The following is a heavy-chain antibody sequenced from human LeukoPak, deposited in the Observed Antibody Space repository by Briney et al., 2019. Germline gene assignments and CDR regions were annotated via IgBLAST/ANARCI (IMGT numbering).Heavy chain of an antibody. Sequence: GGSLRLSCAASGFTFSSYAMHWVHQAPGKGLEWVAVISYDGSNKYYADSVKGRFTISRDNSKNTLYLQMNSLRAEDTAVYYCASSGYGVRGVTPYYYYGMDVWGKGTTVTVSS. D-gene: IGHD3-10*01. CDR1: GFTFSSYA. CDR2: ISYDGSNK. CDR3: ASSGYGVRGVTPYYYYGMDV. J-gene: IGHJ6*04. V-gene: IGHV3-30*04.